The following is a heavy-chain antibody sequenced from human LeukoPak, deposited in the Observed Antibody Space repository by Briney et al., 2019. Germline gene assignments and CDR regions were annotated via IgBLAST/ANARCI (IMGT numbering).Heavy chain of an antibody. CDR1: GFTFSSYA. Sequence: GGSLRLSCAASGFTFSSYAMSWVRQAPGKGLEWVSAISGSGGSTYYADSVKGRFTISRDNSKNSLYLQMNSLRAEDTALYYCARGGSSSYYNYMDVWGKGTTVTVSS. CDR2: ISGSGGST. D-gene: IGHD1-26*01. J-gene: IGHJ6*03. V-gene: IGHV3-23*01. CDR3: ARGGSSSYYNYMDV.